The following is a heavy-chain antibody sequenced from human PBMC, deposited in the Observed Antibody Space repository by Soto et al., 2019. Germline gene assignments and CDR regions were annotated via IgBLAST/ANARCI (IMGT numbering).Heavy chain of an antibody. J-gene: IGHJ4*02. CDR3: ARARYSPLPDY. CDR2: VWNDGNNK. V-gene: IGHV3-33*01. D-gene: IGHD5-18*01. CDR1: GFTFSSYG. Sequence: QVQVVESGGGVVQPGRSLRLSCAASGFTFSSYGIHWVRQAPGKGLEWVAFVWNDGNNKDYVDSVKGRFTISKDNSKDTAYLQMDSLRAEDTAVYYCARARYSPLPDYWGQGTLVTVSS.